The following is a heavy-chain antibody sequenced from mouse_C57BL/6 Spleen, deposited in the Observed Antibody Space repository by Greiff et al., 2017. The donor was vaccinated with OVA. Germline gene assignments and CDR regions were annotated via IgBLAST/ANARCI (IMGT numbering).Heavy chain of an antibody. J-gene: IGHJ4*01. CDR1: GYTFTSYW. D-gene: IGHD2-5*01. CDR3: ARRSYSNYEGGYAMDY. V-gene: IGHV1-69*01. CDR2: IDPSDSYT. Sequence: QVQLQQPGAELVMPGASVKLTCKASGYTFTSYWMHWVKQRPGQGLEWIGEIDPSDSYTNYNQKFKGKSTLTVDKSSSTAYMQLSSLTSEDSAVYYCARRSYSNYEGGYAMDYWGQGTSVTVSS.